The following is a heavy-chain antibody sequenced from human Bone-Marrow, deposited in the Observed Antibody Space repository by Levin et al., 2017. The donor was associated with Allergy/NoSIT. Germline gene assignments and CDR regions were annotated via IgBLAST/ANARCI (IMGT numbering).Heavy chain of an antibody. CDR1: GYSFTSYW. CDR3: ARLGQRYYGSGSYPYYYYDYMDV. J-gene: IGHJ6*03. D-gene: IGHD3-10*01. Sequence: PGESLKISCKGSGYSFTSYWIGWVRQMPGKGLEWMGIIYPGDSDTRYSPSFQGQVTISADKSISTAYLQWSSLKASDTAMYYCARLGQRYYGSGSYPYYYYDYMDVWGKGTTVTVSS. V-gene: IGHV5-51*01. CDR2: IYPGDSDT.